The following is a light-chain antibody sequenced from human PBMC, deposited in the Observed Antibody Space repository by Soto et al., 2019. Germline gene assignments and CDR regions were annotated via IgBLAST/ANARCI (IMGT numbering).Light chain of an antibody. CDR2: KAS. J-gene: IGKJ1*01. CDR1: QSISSW. Sequence: DIQMTQSPSTLSASVGDRVIITCRASQSISSWLAWYQQKPGKAPNLLIYKASTLKSGVPSRFSGSGSGTAFNLTISSLQPDDFATYYCQQYDNDSWTFGQGTKVEIK. CDR3: QQYDNDSWT. V-gene: IGKV1-5*03.